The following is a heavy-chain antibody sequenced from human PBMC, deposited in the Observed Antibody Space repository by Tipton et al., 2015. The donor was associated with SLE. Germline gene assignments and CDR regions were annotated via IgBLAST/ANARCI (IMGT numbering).Heavy chain of an antibody. CDR1: GGSISSSSYY. CDR2: IYYSGST. Sequence: GLVKPSETLSLTCTVSGGSISSSSYYWGWIRQPPGKGLEWIGSIYYSGSTYYNPSLKSRVTISVDTSKNQFSLKLSSVTAADTAVYYCARAPRKGMIVLGSYYFDDWGQGTLVTVSS. J-gene: IGHJ4*02. D-gene: IGHD3-22*01. V-gene: IGHV4-39*07. CDR3: ARAPRKGMIVLGSYYFDD.